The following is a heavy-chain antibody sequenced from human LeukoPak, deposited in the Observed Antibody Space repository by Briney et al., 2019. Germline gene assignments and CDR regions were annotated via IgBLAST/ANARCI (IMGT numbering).Heavy chain of an antibody. CDR2: ISGDGGST. CDR3: AKVLDCSGGSCYSYYYYGMDV. V-gene: IGHV3-43*02. D-gene: IGHD2-15*01. J-gene: IGHJ6*02. CDR1: GFTFDDYA. Sequence: GGSLRLSCAASGFTFDDYAMHWVRQAPGKGLEWVSLISGDGGSTYYADSVKGRFTISRDNSKNSLYLQMNSLRTEDTAVYYCAKVLDCSGGSCYSYYYYGMDVWGQGTTVTVSS.